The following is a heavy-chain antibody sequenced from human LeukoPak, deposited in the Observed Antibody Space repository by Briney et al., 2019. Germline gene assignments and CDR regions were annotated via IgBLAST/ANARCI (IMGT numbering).Heavy chain of an antibody. V-gene: IGHV1-46*01. CDR3: ARDVDSSSYYDY. D-gene: IGHD6-6*01. CDR2: INPSGGST. Sequence: GASVKVSCKASGYIFTSYYMQWVRQAPGQGLEWMGIINPSGGSTSYAQKFQGRVAMTRDTSTSTVYMELSSLRSEDTAIYYCARDVDSSSYYDYWGQGTLVTVSS. CDR1: GYIFTSYY. J-gene: IGHJ4*02.